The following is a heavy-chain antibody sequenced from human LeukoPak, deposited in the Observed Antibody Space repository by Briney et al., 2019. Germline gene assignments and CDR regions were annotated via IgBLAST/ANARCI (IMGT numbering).Heavy chain of an antibody. CDR1: GYIFTSYW. Sequence: GESLKISCQCSGYIFTSYWIGWVRQLPGKGLEWMGIIYPGDSDTRYSPSFQGQVTISADKSISTAYLQWSSLKASDTAMYYCARRNGYNSDYWGQGTLVTVSS. CDR3: ARRNGYNSDY. V-gene: IGHV5-51*01. CDR2: IYPGDSDT. D-gene: IGHD5-24*01. J-gene: IGHJ4*02.